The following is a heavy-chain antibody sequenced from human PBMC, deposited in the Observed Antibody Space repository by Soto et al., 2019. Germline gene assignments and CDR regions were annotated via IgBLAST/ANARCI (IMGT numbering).Heavy chain of an antibody. CDR2: INSDGSST. J-gene: IGHJ5*02. CDR1: GFTFSSYW. CDR3: ARQYYDFWSGYQNWFDP. V-gene: IGHV3-74*01. Sequence: GGSLRLSCAASGFTFSSYWMHWVRQAPGKGLVWVSRINSDGSSTSYADSVKGRFTISRDNAKNTLYLQMNSLRAEDTAVYYCARQYYDFWSGYQNWFDPWGQGTLVTVSS. D-gene: IGHD3-3*01.